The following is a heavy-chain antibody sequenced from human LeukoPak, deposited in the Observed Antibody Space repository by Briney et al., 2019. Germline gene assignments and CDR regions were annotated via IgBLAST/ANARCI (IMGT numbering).Heavy chain of an antibody. V-gene: IGHV1-69*13. CDR1: GGTFSSYA. CDR2: IIPIFGTA. CDR3: AGVGTVTRLDY. Sequence: GASVKVSCKASGGTFSSYAISWVRQAPGQGLEWMGGIIPIFGTANYAQKFQGRVTITADESTSTAYMELSSLRSEDTAVYYCAGVGTVTRLDYWGQGTLVTVSS. D-gene: IGHD4-17*01. J-gene: IGHJ4*02.